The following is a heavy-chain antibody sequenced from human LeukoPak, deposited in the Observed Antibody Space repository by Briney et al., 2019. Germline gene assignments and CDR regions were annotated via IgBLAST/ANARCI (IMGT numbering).Heavy chain of an antibody. J-gene: IGHJ3*02. CDR2: ISWNSGSI. CDR1: GFTFDDYA. D-gene: IGHD3-10*01. V-gene: IGHV3-9*01. Sequence: PGGSLRLSCAASGFTFDDYAMHWVRQAPGKGLEWVSGISWNSGSIGYADSVKGRFTISRDNAKNSLYLQVNSLRAEDTAVYYCATRLYGSGTYYIFDIWGQGTMVTVSS. CDR3: ATRLYGSGTYYIFDI.